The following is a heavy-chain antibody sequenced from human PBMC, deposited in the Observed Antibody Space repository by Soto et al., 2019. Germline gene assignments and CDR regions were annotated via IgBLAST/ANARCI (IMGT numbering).Heavy chain of an antibody. CDR3: VRDDDGGASGDGMDV. D-gene: IGHD3-10*01. V-gene: IGHV1-18*01. CDR2: INGYNGDT. CDR1: GYIFTRSG. Sequence: QVQLVQSGAEVKKPGASVKVPCKASGYIFTRSGISWVRQAPGQGLEWMGWINGYNGDTNCAQKFQGRVTMTTDTPTSRAEMELWRLRADDTAVYYCVRDDDGGASGDGMDVWGQGTTVTGSS. J-gene: IGHJ6*02.